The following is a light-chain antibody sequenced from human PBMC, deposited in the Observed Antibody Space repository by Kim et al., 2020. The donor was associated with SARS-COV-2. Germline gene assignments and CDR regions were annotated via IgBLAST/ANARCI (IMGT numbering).Light chain of an antibody. J-gene: IGKJ1*01. CDR3: QQSYSAPRT. CDR1: KSVGTD. CDR2: GAS. V-gene: IGKV1-39*01. Sequence: ASVGERVSMTCRTSKSVGTDLHWYQQKPGKAPKLLIYGASSVQGGGPARFTGSGSGTDFTLTISSLQPEDSATYFCQQSYSAPRTFGQGTKVEIK.